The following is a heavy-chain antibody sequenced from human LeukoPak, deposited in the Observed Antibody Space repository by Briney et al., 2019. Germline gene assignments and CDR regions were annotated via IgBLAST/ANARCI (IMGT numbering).Heavy chain of an antibody. CDR2: ISGSGGST. CDR3: AKGYCSGGSCYLNDY. J-gene: IGHJ4*02. Sequence: GGSLRLSCAASGFTFSSYAMSWVRQAPGKGLEWVSAISGSGGSTYCADSVKGRFTISRDNSKNTLYLQMNSLRAEDTAVYYCAKGYCSGGSCYLNDYWGQGTLVTVSS. D-gene: IGHD2-15*01. V-gene: IGHV3-23*01. CDR1: GFTFSSYA.